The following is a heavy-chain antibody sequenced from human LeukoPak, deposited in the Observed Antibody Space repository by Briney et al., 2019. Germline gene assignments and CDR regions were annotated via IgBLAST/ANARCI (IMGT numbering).Heavy chain of an antibody. V-gene: IGHV1-46*01. CDR2: INPSGGST. CDR3: ARDGYCSCTSCYYFDY. D-gene: IGHD2-2*01. J-gene: IGHJ4*02. Sequence: ASVKVSCKASGYTFTSYYIHWVRQALGQGLEWMGIINPSGGSTSYAQKFQGRVTMTRDMSTSTVYMELSSLRSEDTAVYYCARDGYCSCTSCYYFDYWGQGTLVTVSS. CDR1: GYTFTSYY.